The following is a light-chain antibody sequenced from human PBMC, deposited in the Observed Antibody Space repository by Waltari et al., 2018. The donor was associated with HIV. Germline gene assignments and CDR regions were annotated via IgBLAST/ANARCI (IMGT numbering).Light chain of an antibody. CDR3: QQLHTYPLT. V-gene: IGKV1-9*01. J-gene: IGKJ5*01. Sequence: DIQLTQSPSFLSASVGDRVTINCRASRDIATYLVWYQQKPGKAPRLLIHAASTLQSGVPSRFIGSGSGTEFTLTTSSLQPEDFATYSCQQLHTYPLTFAQGTRVEIE. CDR1: RDIATY. CDR2: AAS.